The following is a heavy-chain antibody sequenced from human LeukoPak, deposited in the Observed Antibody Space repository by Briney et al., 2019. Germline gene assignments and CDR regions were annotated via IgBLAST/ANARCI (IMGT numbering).Heavy chain of an antibody. CDR2: ISWDSGSI. CDR3: AKDLGRWLQPTIFDY. CDR1: GFTFNDYA. D-gene: IGHD5-24*01. J-gene: IGHJ4*02. V-gene: IGHV3-9*01. Sequence: GRSLRLSCAASGFTFNDYAMHWVRQAPGKGLEWVSGISWDSGSIGYADSVKGRFTISRDNAKNSLYLQMSSLRAEDTALYYCAKDLGRWLQPTIFDYWGQGTLVTVSS.